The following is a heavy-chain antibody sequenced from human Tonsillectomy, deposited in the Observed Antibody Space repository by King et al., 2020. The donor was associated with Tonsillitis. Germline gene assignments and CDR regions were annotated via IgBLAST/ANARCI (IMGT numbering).Heavy chain of an antibody. CDR2: INPRT. J-gene: IGHJ4*02. V-gene: IGHV1-46*01. CDR3: TRDGGHWDFAY. D-gene: IGHD7-27*01. CDR1: GYPFTSAY. Sequence: VQLVESGAEVKKPGASVKVSCKTSGYPFTSAYIHWVRQAPGQGLEWMGIINPRTTYAQKFQGRLTITRDTSSNTVYMELRGLTSEDTAVYYCTRDGGHWDFAYWGQGTLVTVSS.